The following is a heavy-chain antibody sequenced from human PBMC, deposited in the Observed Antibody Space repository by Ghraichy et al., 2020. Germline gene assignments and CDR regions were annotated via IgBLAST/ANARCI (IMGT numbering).Heavy chain of an antibody. CDR1: GLTFSAYA. Sequence: ESLNISCAGSGLTFSAYAMNWVRQVPGQGLEWVSGISGPGGNTYYADSVRGRFTISRDNSKNTLYLQMNSLRAEDTAVYYCAKSLRRISVTGYYFDNWGQGSLVTVSS. J-gene: IGHJ4*02. V-gene: IGHV3-23*01. CDR3: AKSLRRISVTGYYFDN. D-gene: IGHD6-19*01. CDR2: ISGPGGNT.